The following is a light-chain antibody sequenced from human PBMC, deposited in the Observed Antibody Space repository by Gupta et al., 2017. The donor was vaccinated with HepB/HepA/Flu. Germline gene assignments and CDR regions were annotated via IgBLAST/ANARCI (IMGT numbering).Light chain of an antibody. V-gene: IGKV1-39*01. J-gene: IGKJ3*01. CDR1: QSISSY. CDR3: QHRDSTPFT. CDR2: AAS. Sequence: IQMTQSPSSLSASVGDRVTIPCRASQSISSYLNWYQQKPGKAPKLLIYAASRVKSGVPSRFSGSGSGTDFTLTISSRQPEDFATYYCQHRDSTPFTFGHGTNVDIK.